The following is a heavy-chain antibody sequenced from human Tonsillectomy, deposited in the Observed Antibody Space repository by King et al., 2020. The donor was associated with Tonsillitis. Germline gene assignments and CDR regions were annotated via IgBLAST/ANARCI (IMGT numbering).Heavy chain of an antibody. D-gene: IGHD2-21*02. Sequence: VQLVESGGGVVQPGGSLRLSCAASGFTFSSYGMHWVRQAPGKGLEWVAFIRYDGSNKYYADSVKGRFTISRDNSKNTLYLQMNSLRAEDTAVYYCAKDGGLAYCGGDCYPQYYFDYWGQGTLVTVSS. CDR1: GFTFSSYG. CDR2: IRYDGSNK. V-gene: IGHV3-30*02. J-gene: IGHJ4*02. CDR3: AKDGGLAYCGGDCYPQYYFDY.